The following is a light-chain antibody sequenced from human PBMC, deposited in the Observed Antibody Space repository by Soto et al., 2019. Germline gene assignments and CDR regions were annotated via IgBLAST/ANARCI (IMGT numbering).Light chain of an antibody. CDR2: GAS. J-gene: IGKJ2*01. CDR3: QQYNNWPPYT. CDR1: QSVSSN. Sequence: EIVMTQSPATPSVSPGERATLSGRDSQSVSSNLAWYQQKPGQAPRLLIYGASTRATGIPARFSGSGSGTEFTLTISSLQSEDFAVYYCQQYNNWPPYTFGQGTKLEIK. V-gene: IGKV3-15*01.